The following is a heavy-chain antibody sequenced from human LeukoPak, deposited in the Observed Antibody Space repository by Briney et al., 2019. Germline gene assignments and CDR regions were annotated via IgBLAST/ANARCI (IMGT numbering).Heavy chain of an antibody. V-gene: IGHV1-8*01. J-gene: IGHJ3*02. CDR3: ASIGVVVDTDAFDI. CDR2: MNPNSGNT. Sequence: ASVKVSCKASGYTFTSYDINWVRQATGQGLEWMGWMNPNSGNTGCAQKFQGRVTMTRNTSISTAYMELSSLRSEDTAVYYCASIGVVVDTDAFDIWGQGTMVTVSS. CDR1: GYTFTSYD. D-gene: IGHD3-22*01.